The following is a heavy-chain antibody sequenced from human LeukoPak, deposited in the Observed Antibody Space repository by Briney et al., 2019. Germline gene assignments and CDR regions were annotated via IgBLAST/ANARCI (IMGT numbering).Heavy chain of an antibody. V-gene: IGHV1-18*01. Sequence: GASVKVSCKASGYTFTSYGISWVRQAPGQGLEWMGWISAYNGNTNYAQKLQGRVTMTTDTSTSTAYMELRSLRSDDTAVYYCASRSSSSRREGFDYWGQGTLVTVSS. J-gene: IGHJ4*02. CDR2: ISAYNGNT. CDR1: GYTFTSYG. CDR3: ASRSSSSRREGFDY. D-gene: IGHD6-6*01.